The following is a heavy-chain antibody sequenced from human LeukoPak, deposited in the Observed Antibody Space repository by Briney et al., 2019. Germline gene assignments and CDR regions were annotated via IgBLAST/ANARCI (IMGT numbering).Heavy chain of an antibody. J-gene: IGHJ4*02. CDR2: IYTSGST. Sequence: SETLSLTCTASGASISSYYWSWVRQPAGEGLEWIGRIYTSGSTNYKPSLKSRVTMSVDTSKNQFSLKLTSVTAADTAVYYCARDGVENSSWYPLDSWGPGTLVTVSS. CDR3: ARDGVENSSWYPLDS. V-gene: IGHV4-4*07. D-gene: IGHD6-13*01. CDR1: GASISSYY.